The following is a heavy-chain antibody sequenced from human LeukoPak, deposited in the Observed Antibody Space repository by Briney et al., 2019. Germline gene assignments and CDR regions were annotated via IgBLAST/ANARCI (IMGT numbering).Heavy chain of an antibody. J-gene: IGHJ2*01. Sequence: PSETLSLTCTVSGGSVSRGGYYWSWIRQHPGKGLEWIGYTSYSGGTYYNPSLMSRITMSVDRSQNQFSLKMRDVTAADTAVYYCARGNWYFDLWGRGTLVTVSS. CDR2: TSYSGGT. CDR1: GGSVSRGGYY. CDR3: ARGNWYFDL. V-gene: IGHV4-31*03.